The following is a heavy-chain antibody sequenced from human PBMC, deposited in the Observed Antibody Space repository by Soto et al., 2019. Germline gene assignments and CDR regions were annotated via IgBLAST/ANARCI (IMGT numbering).Heavy chain of an antibody. V-gene: IGHV1-18*01. CDR1: GYTFTSYG. J-gene: IGHJ6*03. CDR2: ISAYNGNI. CDR3: ARELGYDFWSESHYYMDV. D-gene: IGHD3-3*01. Sequence: ASVKVSCKASGYTFTSYGISWVRQAPGQGLEWMGWISAYNGNINYAQKLQGRVTMTTDTSTSTAYMELRSLRSDDTAVYYCARELGYDFWSESHYYMDVWGKGTTVTVSS.